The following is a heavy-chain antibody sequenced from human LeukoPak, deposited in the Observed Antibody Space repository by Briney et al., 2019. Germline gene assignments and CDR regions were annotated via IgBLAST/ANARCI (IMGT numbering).Heavy chain of an antibody. CDR2: INPNSGGT. V-gene: IGHV1-2*02. CDR1: GYTFTGYY. D-gene: IGHD2-2*01. CDR3: ARLRAYCSSPSCERGFDP. J-gene: IGHJ5*02. Sequence: ASVKVSCKASGYTFTGYYMHWVRQAPGQGLEWMGWINPNSGGTNYAQKFQGRVTMTRDTSISTAYMELSRLRSDDTAVYYCARLRAYCSSPSCERGFDPWGQGTLVTVSS.